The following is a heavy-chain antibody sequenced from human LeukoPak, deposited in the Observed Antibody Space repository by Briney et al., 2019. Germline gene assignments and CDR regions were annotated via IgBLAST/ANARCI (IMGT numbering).Heavy chain of an antibody. Sequence: PGGSLRLSCAASGFTFSSYSMNWVRQAPGKGLEWVSSISSSSSYIYYADPVKGRFTISRDNAKNSLYLQMNSLRAEDTAVYYCARDQDYVWGSYPVDYWGQGTLVTVSS. V-gene: IGHV3-21*01. D-gene: IGHD3-16*01. CDR1: GFTFSSYS. CDR2: ISSSSSYI. J-gene: IGHJ4*02. CDR3: ARDQDYVWGSYPVDY.